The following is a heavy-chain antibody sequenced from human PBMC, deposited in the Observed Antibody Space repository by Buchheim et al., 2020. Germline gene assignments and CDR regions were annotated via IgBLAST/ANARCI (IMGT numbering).Heavy chain of an antibody. CDR1: GDSMERGGFY. Sequence: QVQLQESGPGLVKPSQTLSLTCTVSGDSMERGGFYWNWIRQHPGMGLEFIGYMYNSGSTYFNPSLRSRVTISADTSKNTFSLKLSSVTAADTAVYFCARGTPRYYFDFWGQGTL. J-gene: IGHJ4*02. CDR2: MYNSGST. D-gene: IGHD3-10*01. V-gene: IGHV4-31*03. CDR3: ARGTPRYYFDF.